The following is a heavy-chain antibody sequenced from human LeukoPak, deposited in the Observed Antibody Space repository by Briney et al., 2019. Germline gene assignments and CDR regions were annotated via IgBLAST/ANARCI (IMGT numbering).Heavy chain of an antibody. D-gene: IGHD1-7*01. J-gene: IGHJ4*02. V-gene: IGHV1-69*13. CDR3: ARDRNPYNWNYSFNY. CDR2: IIPIFGTA. Sequence: ASVKVSCKASGGTFSSYAISWVRQAPGQGLEWMGGIIPIFGTANYAQKFQGRVTITADESTSTAYMELSSLRSEDTAVYYCARDRNPYNWNYSFNYWGQGTLVTVSS. CDR1: GGTFSSYA.